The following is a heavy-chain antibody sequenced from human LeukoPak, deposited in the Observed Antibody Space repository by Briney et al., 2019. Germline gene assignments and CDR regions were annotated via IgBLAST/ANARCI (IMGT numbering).Heavy chain of an antibody. Sequence: GGSLRLSCAASGFTFSSYWMSWVRQAPGKGLEWVANIKQDGSEKYYVDSVKGRFTISRDNAKNSLYLQMNSLRAEDTAVYYCARYYYDSSGYYFGLDYWGQGTLVTVSS. D-gene: IGHD3-22*01. CDR3: ARYYYDSSGYYFGLDY. V-gene: IGHV3-7*01. J-gene: IGHJ4*02. CDR1: GFTFSSYW. CDR2: IKQDGSEK.